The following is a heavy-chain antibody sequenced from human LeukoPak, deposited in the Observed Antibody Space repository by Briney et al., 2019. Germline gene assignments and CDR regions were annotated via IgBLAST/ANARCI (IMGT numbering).Heavy chain of an antibody. CDR1: GFTVSSNH. Sequence: GGSLRLSCAASGFTVSSNHMTWVRQAPGKGLEWVSEIYTGGLTFYADSVTGRFTISRDNSKNTVYLQMNSLGVEDAARYYCARDNAPAGGGLDYWGQGTLVTVSS. CDR3: ARDNAPAGGGLDY. V-gene: IGHV3-53*01. J-gene: IGHJ4*02. D-gene: IGHD2-2*01. CDR2: IYTGGLT.